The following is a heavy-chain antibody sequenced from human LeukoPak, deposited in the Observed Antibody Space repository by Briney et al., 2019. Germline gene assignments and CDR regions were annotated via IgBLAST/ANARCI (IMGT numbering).Heavy chain of an antibody. Sequence: PGRSLRLSCAASGFTFSSYGMHWVRQAPGKGLEWVAVISYDGSNKYYADSVKGRFTISRDNSKNTLYLQMNSLRAEDTAVYYCAKGLYYYDSSGPYQGAFDIWGQGTMVTVSS. CDR3: AKGLYYYDSSGPYQGAFDI. V-gene: IGHV3-30*18. D-gene: IGHD3-22*01. J-gene: IGHJ3*02. CDR2: ISYDGSNK. CDR1: GFTFSSYG.